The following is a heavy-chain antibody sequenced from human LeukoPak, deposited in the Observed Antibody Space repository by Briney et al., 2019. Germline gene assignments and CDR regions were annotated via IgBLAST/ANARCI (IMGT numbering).Heavy chain of an antibody. CDR3: ARGRPITMVRGVTKYNWFDP. Sequence: SETLSLTCTVSGGSISSGDYYWSWIRQPPGKGLEWIGEINHSGSTNYIPSLKSRVTISLDTSKNQFSLKLSSVTAADTAVYYCARGRPITMVRGVTKYNWFDPWGQGTLVIVSS. J-gene: IGHJ5*02. CDR1: GGSISSGDYY. CDR2: INHSGST. V-gene: IGHV4-39*07. D-gene: IGHD3-10*01.